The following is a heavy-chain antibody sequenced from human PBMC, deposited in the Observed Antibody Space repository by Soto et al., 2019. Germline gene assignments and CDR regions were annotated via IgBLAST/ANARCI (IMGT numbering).Heavy chain of an antibody. Sequence: GGSLRLSCAASGFTFTDYAMTWVRQAPGKGLEWVSISSGSGSGGSTNYADSVKGRFTISRDNSKNTLYLQMNSLRVEDTAVYYCAKDRDDYRNYVFDYWGQGTLVTVSS. J-gene: IGHJ4*02. D-gene: IGHD4-4*01. CDR3: AKDRDDYRNYVFDY. CDR2: SSGSGSGGST. CDR1: GFTFTDYA. V-gene: IGHV3-23*01.